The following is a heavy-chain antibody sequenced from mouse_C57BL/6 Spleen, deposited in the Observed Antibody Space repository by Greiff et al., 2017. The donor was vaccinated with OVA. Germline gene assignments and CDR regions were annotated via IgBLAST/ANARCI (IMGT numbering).Heavy chain of an antibody. V-gene: IGHV1-5*01. Sequence: VQLQQSGTVLARPGASVKMSCKTSGYTFTSYWMHWVKQRPGQGLEWIGAIYPGNSDTSYNQKFKGKAKLTAVTSASTAYMELSSLTNEDSAVYYCSRYDYDVGAWFAYWGQGTLVTVSA. CDR1: GYTFTSYW. CDR3: SRYDYDVGAWFAY. CDR2: IYPGNSDT. J-gene: IGHJ3*01. D-gene: IGHD2-4*01.